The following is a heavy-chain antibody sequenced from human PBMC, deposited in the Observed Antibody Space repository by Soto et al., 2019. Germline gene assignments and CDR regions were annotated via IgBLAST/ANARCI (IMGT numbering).Heavy chain of an antibody. Sequence: GGSLRLSCAASGFTVSSNYMSWVRQAPGKGLEWVSVIYSGGSTYYADSVKGRFTISRDNSKNTLYLQMNSLRAEDTAVYYCARGLDFWSGYCDYWGQGTLVTVFS. D-gene: IGHD3-3*01. J-gene: IGHJ4*02. CDR1: GFTVSSNY. CDR2: IYSGGST. V-gene: IGHV3-66*01. CDR3: ARGLDFWSGYCDY.